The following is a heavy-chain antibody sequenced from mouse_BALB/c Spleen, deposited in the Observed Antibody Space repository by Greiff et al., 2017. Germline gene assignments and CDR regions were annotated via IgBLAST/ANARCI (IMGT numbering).Heavy chain of an antibody. V-gene: IGHV1-77*01. CDR3: ARNYYGSRLAY. CDR2: IYPGSGST. D-gene: IGHD1-1*01. Sequence: VQLVESGPELVKPGASVKMSCKASGYTFTDYVISWVKQRTGQGLEWIGAIYPGSGSTYYNEKFKGKATLTADKSSNTAYMQLSSLTSEDSAVYFCARNYYGSRLAYWGQGTLVTVSA. J-gene: IGHJ3*01. CDR1: GYTFTDYV.